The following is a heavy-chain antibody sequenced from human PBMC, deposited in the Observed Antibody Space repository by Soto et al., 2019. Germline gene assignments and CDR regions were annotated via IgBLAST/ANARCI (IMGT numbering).Heavy chain of an antibody. CDR3: ASQEMATKNVDAFDI. V-gene: IGHV5-51*01. Sequence: GESLKISCRCSGYSFTSYWIGLVRQMPGKGLEWMGIIYPGDSDTRYSPSFQGQVTISADKSISTAYLQWSSLKASDTAMYYCASQEMATKNVDAFDIWGQGTMVTV. CDR1: GYSFTSYW. J-gene: IGHJ3*02. CDR2: IYPGDSDT. D-gene: IGHD5-12*01.